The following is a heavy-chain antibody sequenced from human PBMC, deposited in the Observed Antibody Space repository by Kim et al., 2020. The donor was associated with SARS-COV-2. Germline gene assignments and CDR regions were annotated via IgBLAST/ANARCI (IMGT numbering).Heavy chain of an antibody. CDR3: ARDTLPAGSITIFGVIRISYYGMDV. CDR1: GFTFSSYE. V-gene: IGHV3-48*03. D-gene: IGHD3-3*01. J-gene: IGHJ6*02. Sequence: GGSLRLSCAASGFTFSSYEMNWVRQAPGKGLEWVSYISSSGSTIYYADSVKGRFTISRDNAKNSLYLQMNSLRAEDTAVYYCARDTLPAGSITIFGVIRISYYGMDVWGQETTDPVSS. CDR2: ISSSGSTI.